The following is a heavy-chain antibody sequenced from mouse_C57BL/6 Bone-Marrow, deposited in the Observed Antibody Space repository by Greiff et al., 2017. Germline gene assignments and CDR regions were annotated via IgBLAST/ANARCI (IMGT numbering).Heavy chain of an antibody. J-gene: IGHJ1*01. CDR1: GYTFTSYG. Sequence: VQLQESGAELARPGASVKLSCKASGYTFTSYGISWVKQRTGQGLEWIGEIYPRSGNTYYNEKFKGKATLTADKSSSTAYMEHRSLTSEDSAVYYCARIYGSSRYFDVWGAGTTVTVSA. CDR2: IYPRSGNT. D-gene: IGHD1-1*01. V-gene: IGHV1-81*01. CDR3: ARIYGSSRYFDV.